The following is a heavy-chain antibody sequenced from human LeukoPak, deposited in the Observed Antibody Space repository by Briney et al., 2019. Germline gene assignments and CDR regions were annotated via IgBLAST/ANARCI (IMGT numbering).Heavy chain of an antibody. CDR3: GIAATGYYYYGMDV. CDR1: GYTFTSYY. V-gene: IGHV1-69*13. CDR2: IIPIFGTA. Sequence: GASVKVSCKASGYTFTSYYMHWVRQAPGQGLEWMGGIIPIFGTANYAQKFQGRVTITADESTSTAYMELSSLRSEDTAVYYCGIAATGYYYYGMDVWGQGTTVTVSS. D-gene: IGHD2-15*01. J-gene: IGHJ6*02.